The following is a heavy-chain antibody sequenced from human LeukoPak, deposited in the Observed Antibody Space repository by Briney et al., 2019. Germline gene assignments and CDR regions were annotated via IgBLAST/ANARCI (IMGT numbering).Heavy chain of an antibody. CDR1: GLTGSHNY. D-gene: IGHD6-13*01. CDR2: IHTSGDT. Sequence: GGSLRLSCAASGLTGSHNYVSWVRQAPGKGLEWVSAIHTSGDTCYADSVRGRFTISRDNSKNTLYLQMNSLRAEDTAVYYCARHSTRDMSSSWYEDWGQGTLVTVSS. CDR3: ARHSTRDMSSSWYED. J-gene: IGHJ4*02. V-gene: IGHV3-53*01.